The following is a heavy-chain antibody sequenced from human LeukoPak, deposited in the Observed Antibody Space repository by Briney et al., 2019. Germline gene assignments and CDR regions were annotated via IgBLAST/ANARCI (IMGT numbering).Heavy chain of an antibody. V-gene: IGHV3-11*04. Sequence: GALRLSCAASGFIFSDYYMTWIRQAPGKGLEWLSYISSSGSTVYYADSVKGRFTISRDNASTSLYLQMNSLRADDTAVYFCARWNHYASGSYYPLDYWGQGTLVTVSS. D-gene: IGHD3-10*01. J-gene: IGHJ4*02. CDR3: ARWNHYASGSYYPLDY. CDR2: ISSSGSTV. CDR1: GFIFSDYY.